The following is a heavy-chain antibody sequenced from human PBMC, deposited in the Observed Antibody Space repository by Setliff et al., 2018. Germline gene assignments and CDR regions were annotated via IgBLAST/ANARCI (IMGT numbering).Heavy chain of an antibody. D-gene: IGHD1-26*01. CDR3: ARSPSSGAYWNPRPFYSDY. J-gene: IGHJ4*02. CDR1: GGSISSSSYY. V-gene: IGHV4-61*09. CDR2: ISPSGST. Sequence: KPSETLSLTCTVSGGSISSSSYYWTWIRQPAGKGLEWIGHISPSGSTTYNPSVKSRVTISLDTSKNHFSLKLDSVTAAETALYYCARSPSSGAYWNPRPFYSDYWARGTLVTVSS.